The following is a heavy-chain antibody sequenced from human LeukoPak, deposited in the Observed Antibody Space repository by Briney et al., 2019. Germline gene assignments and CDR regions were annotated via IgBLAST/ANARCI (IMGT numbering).Heavy chain of an antibody. Sequence: GGSLRLSCAASGFTFSYYNINWVRQAPGKGLEWVSSISSSSSYIYYSDSVKGRFTISRDNSKNKLYLQMNSLRAEETAVYYCAGGGSGSYENYYYMDVWGKGTTVTISS. CDR2: ISSSSSYI. CDR3: AGGGSGSYENYYYMDV. D-gene: IGHD3-10*01. CDR1: GFTFSYYN. J-gene: IGHJ6*03. V-gene: IGHV3-21*01.